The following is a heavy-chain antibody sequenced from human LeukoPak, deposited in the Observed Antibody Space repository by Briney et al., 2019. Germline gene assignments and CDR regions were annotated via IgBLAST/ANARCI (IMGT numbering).Heavy chain of an antibody. CDR2: ISSSSTI. J-gene: IGHJ4*02. CDR1: GFTFSSYS. V-gene: IGHV3-48*04. CDR3: ATDYYGSGSPDY. D-gene: IGHD3-10*01. Sequence: GGSLRLSCAASGFTFSSYSMNWVRQAPGKGLEWVSYISSSSTIYYADSVKGRFTISRDNAKNSLYLQMNSLRAEDTAVYYCATDYYGSGSPDYWGQGTLVTVSS.